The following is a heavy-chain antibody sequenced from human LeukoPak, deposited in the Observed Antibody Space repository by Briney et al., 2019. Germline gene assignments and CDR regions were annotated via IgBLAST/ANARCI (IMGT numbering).Heavy chain of an antibody. CDR2: IYYSGST. J-gene: IGHJ3*02. D-gene: IGHD5-18*01. V-gene: IGHV4-59*01. CDR3: ARSGYSYGKNAFDI. CDR1: GGSISSYY. Sequence: SGTLSLTCTVSGGSISSYYWSWIRQPPGKGLEWIGYIYYSGSTNYNPSLKSRVTISVDTSKNQFSLKLSSVTAADTAVYYCARSGYSYGKNAFDIWGQGTMVTVSS.